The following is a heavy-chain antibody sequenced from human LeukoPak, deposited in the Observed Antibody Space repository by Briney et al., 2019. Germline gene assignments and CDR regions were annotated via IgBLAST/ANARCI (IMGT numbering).Heavy chain of an antibody. CDR1: GGSISSGGYY. CDR3: ARLLTMVRRPYGMDV. V-gene: IGHV4-30-2*01. Sequence: SETLSLTCTVSGGSISSGGYYWSWIRQPPGKGLEWIGYIYHNGSTYYNPSLKSRVTISVDRSKNQFSLKLSSVTAADTAVYYCARLLTMVRRPYGMDVWGQGTTVTVSS. D-gene: IGHD3-10*01. J-gene: IGHJ6*02. CDR2: IYHNGST.